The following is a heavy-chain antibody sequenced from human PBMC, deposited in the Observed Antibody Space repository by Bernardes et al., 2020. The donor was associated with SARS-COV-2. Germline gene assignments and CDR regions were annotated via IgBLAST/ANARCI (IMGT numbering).Heavy chain of an antibody. CDR1: GASIRSGGDY. Sequence: TLSLTCTVSGASIRSGGDYWTWIRPHPGKGLEWIGYIYYSGNTHYNPSLKSRATISVDTSENQFSLKLSSVTAADTAVYYCARGTWIELWLGGNWFDPWGQGRLVTVSS. CDR3: ARGTWIELWLGGNWFDP. D-gene: IGHD5-18*01. J-gene: IGHJ5*02. V-gene: IGHV4-31*03. CDR2: IYYSGNT.